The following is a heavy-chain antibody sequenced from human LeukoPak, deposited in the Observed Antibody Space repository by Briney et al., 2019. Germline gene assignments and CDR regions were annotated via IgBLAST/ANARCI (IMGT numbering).Heavy chain of an antibody. Sequence: SETLSPTCTVSGRSISSGDYYRSWLRQPPGKGLEWIGYIYYSGSTYYNPSLESRVTISVDTSKNQFSLKLSSVTAADTAVDYCAREDATLGRGGFDYGGQGTLVTVSS. CDR3: AREDATLGRGGFDY. D-gene: IGHD3-10*01. CDR2: IYYSGST. J-gene: IGHJ4*02. V-gene: IGHV4-30-4*01. CDR1: GRSISSGDYY.